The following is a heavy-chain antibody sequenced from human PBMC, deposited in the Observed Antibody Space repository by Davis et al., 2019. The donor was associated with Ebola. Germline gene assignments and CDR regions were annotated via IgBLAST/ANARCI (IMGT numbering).Heavy chain of an antibody. V-gene: IGHV4-59*01. CDR3: ARYTVTWYYYGMDV. D-gene: IGHD4-17*01. Sequence: PSETLSLTCTVSGGSISSYYWSWIRQPPGKGLEWIGYIYYSGSTNYNPSLKSRVTISVDTSKNQFSLKLSSVTAADTAVYYCARYTVTWYYYGMDVWGQGTTVTVSS. CDR2: IYYSGST. CDR1: GGSISSYY. J-gene: IGHJ6*02.